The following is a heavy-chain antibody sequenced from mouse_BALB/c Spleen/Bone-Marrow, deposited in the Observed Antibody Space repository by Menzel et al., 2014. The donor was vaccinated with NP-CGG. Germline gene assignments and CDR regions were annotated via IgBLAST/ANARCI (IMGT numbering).Heavy chain of an antibody. Sequence: DSGGGLVQPRGSLTLSCAAPGFVFSGYWVPWVRQAPGKGLKWIGAISPASSTINYTPFLKNKFITSKDNANNALYQQMSKVREEDAAFYYGTRPGFHCYHDVWGAGTTVTVSS. V-gene: IGHV4-1*02. D-gene: IGHD1-1*01. CDR2: ISPASSTI. CDR3: TRPGFHCYHDV. J-gene: IGHJ1*01. CDR1: GFVFSGYW.